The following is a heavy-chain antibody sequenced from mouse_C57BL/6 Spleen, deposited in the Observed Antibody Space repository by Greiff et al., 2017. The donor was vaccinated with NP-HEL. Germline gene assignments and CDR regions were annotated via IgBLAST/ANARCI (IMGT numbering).Heavy chain of an antibody. J-gene: IGHJ2*01. D-gene: IGHD1-1*01. V-gene: IGHV1-69*01. Sequence: QVQLQQPGAELVMPGASVKLSSKASGYTFTSYWMHWVKQRPGQGLEWIGEIDPSASYTNYNQKFKGKSTLTVDKSSSTAYMQLSSLTSEDSAVYYCARGDYGSRRYFDYWGQGTTLTVSS. CDR2: IDPSASYT. CDR3: ARGDYGSRRYFDY. CDR1: GYTFTSYW.